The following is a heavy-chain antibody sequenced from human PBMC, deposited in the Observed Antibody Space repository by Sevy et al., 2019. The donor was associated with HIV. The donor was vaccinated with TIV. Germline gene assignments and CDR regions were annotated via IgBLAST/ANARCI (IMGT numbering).Heavy chain of an antibody. CDR1: GFTVSSNY. CDR3: ARDRGIAARPRYYYYGMDV. J-gene: IGHJ6*02. D-gene: IGHD6-6*01. Sequence: GESLKISCAASGFTVSSNYMSWVRQAPGKGLEWVSVIYSGGSTYYADSVKGRFTISRDNSKNTLYLQMKSLRAEDTAVYYCARDRGIAARPRYYYYGMDVWGQGTTVTVSS. CDR2: IYSGGST. V-gene: IGHV3-53*01.